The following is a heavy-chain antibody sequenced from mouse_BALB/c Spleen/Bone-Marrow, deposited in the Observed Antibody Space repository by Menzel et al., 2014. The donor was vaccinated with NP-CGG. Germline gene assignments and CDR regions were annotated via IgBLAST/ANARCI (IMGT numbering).Heavy chain of an antibody. D-gene: IGHD2-3*01. Sequence: VQLQQSGPGLVQPSQSLSITCTVSGFFLTSYGVHWVRQSPGKGLEWLGVIWSDGSTDYNAAFISRLNISKDNSKSXIFFKRNSLQPNDTAIYFCARRDGYLFAYWGQGTLVTVSA. V-gene: IGHV2-2*02. J-gene: IGHJ3*01. CDR3: ARRDGYLFAY. CDR1: GFFLTSYG. CDR2: IWSDGST.